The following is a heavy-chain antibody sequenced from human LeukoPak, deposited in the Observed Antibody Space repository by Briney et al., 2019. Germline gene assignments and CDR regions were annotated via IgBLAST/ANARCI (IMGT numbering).Heavy chain of an antibody. CDR3: ARGGDPVSFFDI. CDR2: IYHSGST. CDR1: GYSISSGYY. J-gene: IGHJ3*02. Sequence: SETLSLTCAVSGYSISSGYYWGWIRQPPGKGLEWIGSIYHSGSTYYNSSLKSRVTISVDTSKNQFSLKLSSVTAADTAVYYCARGGDPVSFFDIWGQGTMVTVSS. V-gene: IGHV4-38-2*01. D-gene: IGHD2-21*02.